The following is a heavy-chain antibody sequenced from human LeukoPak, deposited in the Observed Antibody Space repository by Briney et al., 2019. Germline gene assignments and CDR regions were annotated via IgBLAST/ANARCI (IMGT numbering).Heavy chain of an antibody. CDR2: ISSSGYTI. CDR1: GFTFSDYY. J-gene: IGHJ5*02. V-gene: IGHV3-11*04. D-gene: IGHD3-9*01. Sequence: PGGSLRLSCAASGFTFSDYYMSWIRQAPGKGLEWVSYISSSGYTIYNADSVKGRFTISRDDAKNSLYLQMNSLRAEDTAVYYCARALRYFDFRFDPWGQGTLVTVSS. CDR3: ARALRYFDFRFDP.